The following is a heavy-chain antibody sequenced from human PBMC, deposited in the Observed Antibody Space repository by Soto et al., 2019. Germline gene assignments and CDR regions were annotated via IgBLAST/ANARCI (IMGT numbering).Heavy chain of an antibody. J-gene: IGHJ4*02. CDR2: INSDGSST. V-gene: IGHV3-74*01. CDR3: ATGAYYYDSSGSFDY. D-gene: IGHD3-22*01. Sequence: GGSLRLSCAASGFTFSSYWMHWVRQAPGKGLVWVSRINSDGSSTSYADSVKGRFTISRDNAKNTLYLQMNSLRAEDTAVYYCATGAYYYDSSGSFDYWGQGTLVTVSS. CDR1: GFTFSSYW.